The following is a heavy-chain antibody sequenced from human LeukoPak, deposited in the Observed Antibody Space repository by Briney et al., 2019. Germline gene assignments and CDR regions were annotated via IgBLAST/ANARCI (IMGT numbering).Heavy chain of an antibody. Sequence: GGSLRLSCAASGFTFSSYGMHWVRQAPGKGLEWVAVIWYDGSNKYYADSVKGRFTISRDSSKNTLYLQMNSLRAEDTAVYYCARDGNSFTIFENLDAFDIWGQGTMVTVSS. V-gene: IGHV3-33*01. J-gene: IGHJ3*02. CDR1: GFTFSSYG. CDR2: IWYDGSNK. CDR3: ARDGNSFTIFENLDAFDI. D-gene: IGHD3-9*01.